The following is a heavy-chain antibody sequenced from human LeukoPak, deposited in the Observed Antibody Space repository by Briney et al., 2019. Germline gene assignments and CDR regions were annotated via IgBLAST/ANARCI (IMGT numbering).Heavy chain of an antibody. J-gene: IGHJ4*02. CDR2: ISGSGGST. D-gene: IGHD3-22*01. V-gene: IGHV3-23*01. CDR1: GFTFSSYG. CDR3: AKLLYYYDSSQPY. Sequence: GGSLRLSRAASGFTFSSYGMSWVRQAPGKGLESVSAISGSGGSTYYADSVKGRFTISRDNSKNTLYLQMNSLRAEDTAVYYCAKLLYYYDSSQPYWGQGTLVTVSS.